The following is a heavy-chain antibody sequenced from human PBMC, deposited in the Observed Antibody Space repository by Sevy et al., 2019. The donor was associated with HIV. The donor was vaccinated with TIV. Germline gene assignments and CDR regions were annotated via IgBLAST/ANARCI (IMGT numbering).Heavy chain of an antibody. V-gene: IGHV3-49*04. CDR3: IRGRLLGYTAMVPDY. J-gene: IGHJ4*02. CDR2: MRSKPFAGTT. Sequence: GESLKISCTTSGFTLGDYAMNWVRQAPGKGLEWVGFMRSKPFAGTTEYAASVKGRFTISTDDSEASAHLQMNSLRTEDTGVYYGIRGRLLGYTAMVPDYWGQGTLVTVSS. D-gene: IGHD5-18*01. CDR1: GFTLGDYA.